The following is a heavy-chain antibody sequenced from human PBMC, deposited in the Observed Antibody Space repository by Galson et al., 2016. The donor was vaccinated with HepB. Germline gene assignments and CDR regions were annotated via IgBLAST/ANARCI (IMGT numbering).Heavy chain of an antibody. CDR1: GFTFSNYD. CDR3: ARVGYNYGSGSYYNGDDWYFDL. J-gene: IGHJ2*01. D-gene: IGHD3-10*01. V-gene: IGHV3-23*01. Sequence: SLRLSCAASGFTFSNYDMSWVRQAPGRGLEWVSGISGSGASTTYADSVKGRFTISRDNSKNALYLQMNSLRAEDTAVYYCARVGYNYGSGSYYNGDDWYFDLWGRGTLVIVSS. CDR2: ISGSGAST.